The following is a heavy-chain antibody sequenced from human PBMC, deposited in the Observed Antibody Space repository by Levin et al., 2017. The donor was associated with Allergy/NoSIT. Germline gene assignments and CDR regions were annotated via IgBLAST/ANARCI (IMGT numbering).Heavy chain of an antibody. Sequence: GESLKISCAASGFTFSSYAMNWVRQAPGKGLEWIAYIGSSGSTIYYADSVKGRFAMSRDNARNSLDLQMNSLRGEDTATYYCARDTYGETNFDCWGQGTLVTVSS. D-gene: IGHD4-17*01. CDR3: ARDTYGETNFDC. V-gene: IGHV3-48*01. J-gene: IGHJ4*02. CDR2: IGSSGSTI. CDR1: GFTFSSYA.